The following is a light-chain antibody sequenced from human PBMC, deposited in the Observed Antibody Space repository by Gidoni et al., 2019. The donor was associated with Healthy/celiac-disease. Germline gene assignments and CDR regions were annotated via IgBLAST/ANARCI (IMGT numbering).Light chain of an antibody. J-gene: IGKJ1*01. Sequence: DIVMTQSPDSLAVSLGERATINCKSSQSVLYSSNNKNYLAWYQPKPGQPPKLLIYWASTRESGVPDRFSGRGSGTDFTLTISSLQAEDVAVYYCQQYYSTPTFGQGTKVEIK. V-gene: IGKV4-1*01. CDR3: QQYYSTPT. CDR2: WAS. CDR1: QSVLYSSNNKNY.